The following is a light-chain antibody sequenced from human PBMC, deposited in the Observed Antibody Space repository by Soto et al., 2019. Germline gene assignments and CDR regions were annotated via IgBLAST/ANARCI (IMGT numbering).Light chain of an antibody. V-gene: IGKV1-5*03. CDR3: LQYNSLYT. CDR2: KTS. Sequence: DIEMTQSPSTLSASVGDRVTITCRASQRLSGWLGWYQQKPGKAPKLLIYKTSSLESGVPSRFSGSGSETEFTLTISSLQPDDFATYYCLQYNSLYTFGQGTKVDIK. J-gene: IGKJ2*01. CDR1: QRLSGW.